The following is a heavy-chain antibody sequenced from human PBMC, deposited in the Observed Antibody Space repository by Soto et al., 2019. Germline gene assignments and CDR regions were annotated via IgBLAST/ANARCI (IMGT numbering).Heavy chain of an antibody. CDR3: ARIYGSGSYPY. CDR1: GGSFSGYY. Sequence: SETLSLTCAVYGGSFSGYYWSWIRQPPGKGLEWIGEINHSGSTNYNPSLKSRVTISVDTSKNQFSLKLSSVTAADTAVYYCARIYGSGSYPYWGQGTLVTVSS. J-gene: IGHJ4*02. CDR2: INHSGST. V-gene: IGHV4-34*01. D-gene: IGHD3-10*01.